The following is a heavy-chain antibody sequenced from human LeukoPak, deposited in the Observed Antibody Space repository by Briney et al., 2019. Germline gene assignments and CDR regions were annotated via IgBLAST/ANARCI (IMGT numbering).Heavy chain of an antibody. CDR3: ARRSSGSPPYYFGY. J-gene: IGHJ4*02. CDR2: INSDGSGT. CDR1: GLTFSSYW. Sequence: GGSLRLSCAASGLTFSSYWMHWVRQAPGKGLVWVSRINSDGSGTSYADSVKGRFTISRDNAKNTLYLQMSSLRAEDTAVYYCARRSSGSPPYYFGYWGQGTLVTVSS. D-gene: IGHD1-26*01. V-gene: IGHV3-74*01.